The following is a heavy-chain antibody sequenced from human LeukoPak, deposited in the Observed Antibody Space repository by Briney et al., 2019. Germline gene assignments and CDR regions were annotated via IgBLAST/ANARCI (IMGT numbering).Heavy chain of an antibody. V-gene: IGHV4-39*01. CDR3: ARPYSSGAKGAFDL. J-gene: IGHJ2*01. D-gene: IGHD6-19*01. CDR1: GGSVSSGSYY. CDR2: IYYSGST. Sequence: SETLSLTCTVSGGSVSSGSYYWSWIRQPPGKGLEWIGSIYYSGSTYYNPSLKSRVTISVDTSKNQFSLKLSSVTAADTAVYYCARPYSSGAKGAFDLWGRGTLVTVSS.